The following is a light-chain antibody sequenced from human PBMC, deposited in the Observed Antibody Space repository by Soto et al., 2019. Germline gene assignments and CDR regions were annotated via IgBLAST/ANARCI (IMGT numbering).Light chain of an antibody. CDR3: QPDETYPIS. Sequence: DIRMTQSPSTLSASVGDRVTITCRASQSISNWLAWYQQKPGKAPKLLIYDASSLESGVPSRFSGSASGTEFTLTISSLQPDDFATHYCQPDETYPISFGQGTRLE. V-gene: IGKV1-5*01. CDR2: DAS. CDR1: QSISNW. J-gene: IGKJ5*01.